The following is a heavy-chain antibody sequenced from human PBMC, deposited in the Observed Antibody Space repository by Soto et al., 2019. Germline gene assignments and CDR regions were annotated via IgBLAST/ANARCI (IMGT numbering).Heavy chain of an antibody. Sequence: ALRLSCAASGFTFSSYGMHWVRQAPGKGLEWVAVISYDGSNKYYADSVKGRFTISRDNSKNTLYLQMNSLRAEDTAVYYCAKDYYDSSGYYPGFDYYYGMDVWGQGTTVTVSS. J-gene: IGHJ6*02. D-gene: IGHD3-22*01. CDR3: AKDYYDSSGYYPGFDYYYGMDV. CDR1: GFTFSSYG. CDR2: ISYDGSNK. V-gene: IGHV3-30*18.